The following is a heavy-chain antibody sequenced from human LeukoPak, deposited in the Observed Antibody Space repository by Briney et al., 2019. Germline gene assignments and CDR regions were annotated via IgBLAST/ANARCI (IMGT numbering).Heavy chain of an antibody. V-gene: IGHV3-23*01. Sequence: PGGSLRLSCAAPGFTFSSYAMSWVRQAPGKGLEWVSAISGSGGSTYYADSVKGRFTISRDNSKNTLYLQMNSLRAEDTAVYYCARGASVVAGSDDAFDIWGQGTMVTVSS. CDR2: ISGSGGST. D-gene: IGHD6-19*01. CDR3: ARGASVVAGSDDAFDI. J-gene: IGHJ3*02. CDR1: GFTFSSYA.